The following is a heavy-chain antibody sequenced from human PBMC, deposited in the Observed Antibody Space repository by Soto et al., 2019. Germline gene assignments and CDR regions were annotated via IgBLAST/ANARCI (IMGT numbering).Heavy chain of an antibody. CDR3: AKDLRGQYYDFWSGYYTGPSAFDY. CDR1: GFTFSSYA. D-gene: IGHD3-3*01. J-gene: IGHJ4*02. Sequence: GGSLRLSCAASGFTFSSYAMSWVRQAPGKGLEWVSAISGSGGSTYYADSVKGRFTISRDNSKNTLYLQMNSLRAEDTAVYYCAKDLRGQYYDFWSGYYTGPSAFDYWGQGTLVTVSS. CDR2: ISGSGGST. V-gene: IGHV3-23*01.